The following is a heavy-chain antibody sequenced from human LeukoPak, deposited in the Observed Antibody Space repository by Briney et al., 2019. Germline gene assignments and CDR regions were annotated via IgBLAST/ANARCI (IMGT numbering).Heavy chain of an antibody. CDR3: VRDRDYAFDF. Sequence: PGGSLRLSCAVSGFTISSFWMGWVRQAPGKGLEWISYSNTDGTISYADSVKGRFTISRDNAENSLYLQMNSLRDEDTAVYFCVRDRDYAFDFWGQGTMVTVSS. J-gene: IGHJ3*01. V-gene: IGHV3-48*02. CDR1: GFTISSFW. CDR2: SNTDGTI.